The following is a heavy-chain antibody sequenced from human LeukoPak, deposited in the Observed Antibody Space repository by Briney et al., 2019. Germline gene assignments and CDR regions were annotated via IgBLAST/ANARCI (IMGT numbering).Heavy chain of an antibody. D-gene: IGHD6-19*01. Sequence: GRSLRLSCAASGFTFDDYAMHWVRQAPGKGLEWGSGISWNSGSIGYADSVKGRFTISRDNAKNSLYLQMNSLRAEDMALYYCAKDTSIAVAGIGGYMDVWGKGTTVTVSS. CDR1: GFTFDDYA. CDR2: ISWNSGSI. V-gene: IGHV3-9*03. J-gene: IGHJ6*03. CDR3: AKDTSIAVAGIGGYMDV.